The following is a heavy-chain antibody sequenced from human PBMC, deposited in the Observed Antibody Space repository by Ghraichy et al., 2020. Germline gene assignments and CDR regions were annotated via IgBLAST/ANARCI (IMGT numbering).Heavy chain of an antibody. V-gene: IGHV3-30*18. CDR3: SKESTRWLQTWVDVFDI. D-gene: IGHD5-24*01. Sequence: SLNISCAASGFSFSSYGMHWVRQAPGKGLEWVAVISYDGNNKFYADSVKGRFTISRDNSKNTLYLQMNNLRPEDTAVYYCSKESTRWLQTWVDVFDIWGQVKMVTVSS. CDR1: GFSFSSYG. J-gene: IGHJ3*02. CDR2: ISYDGNNK.